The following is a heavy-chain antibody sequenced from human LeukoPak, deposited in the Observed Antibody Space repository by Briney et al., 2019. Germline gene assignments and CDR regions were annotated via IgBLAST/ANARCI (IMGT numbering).Heavy chain of an antibody. V-gene: IGHV4-39*07. J-gene: IGHJ4*02. Sequence: SETLSLTCTVSGGSISSSSYYWGWIRQPPGKGLEWIGSIYYSGSTYYNPSLKSRVTMSVDTSKNQFSLKLSSVTAADTAVYYCARDVIAAAGTADYWGQGTLVTVSS. D-gene: IGHD6-13*01. CDR3: ARDVIAAAGTADY. CDR2: IYYSGST. CDR1: GGSISSSSYY.